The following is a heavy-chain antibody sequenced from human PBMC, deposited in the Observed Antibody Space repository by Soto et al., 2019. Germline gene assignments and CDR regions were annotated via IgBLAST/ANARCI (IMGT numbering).Heavy chain of an antibody. CDR1: GYTFRTYG. Sequence: QVQLVQSGPEVRKPGASVKVSCKASGYTFRTYGITWVRQAPGQGLEWMGWISVKNGQSNYAQKFQGRVSMTTDISTTTAYMELRSLRSVATAVYYCARYGDPEAFDVWGQGTRVTVSS. V-gene: IGHV1-18*01. CDR3: ARYGDPEAFDV. J-gene: IGHJ3*01. CDR2: ISVKNGQS. D-gene: IGHD2-21*02.